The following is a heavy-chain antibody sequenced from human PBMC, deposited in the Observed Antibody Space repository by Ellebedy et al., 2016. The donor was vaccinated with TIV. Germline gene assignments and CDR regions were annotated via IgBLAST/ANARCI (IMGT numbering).Heavy chain of an antibody. CDR2: IRGDYGST. CDR1: GFIFSSYA. CDR3: AKDGYSGDFPGSIDY. J-gene: IGHJ4*02. V-gene: IGHV3-23*01. Sequence: GESLKISXAASGFIFSSYALTWVRQAPGKGLEWVSTIRGDYGSTYYADSVKGRFTISRDNSKHTLYLHMYSLRVEDTAVYYCAKDGYSGDFPGSIDYWGRGILVTVSS. D-gene: IGHD5-12*01.